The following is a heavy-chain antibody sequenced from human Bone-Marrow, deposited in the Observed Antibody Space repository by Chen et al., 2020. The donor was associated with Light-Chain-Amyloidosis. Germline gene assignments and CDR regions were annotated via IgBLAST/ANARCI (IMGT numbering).Heavy chain of an antibody. Sequence: VRQAPGKGLEWVSTISGSGGSRYYGDSVKGRLTISRDNSKNALFLQMNSLRAEDTAVYYCAKDIAYDDILPGYPADAFDIWGQGTMVTVSS. V-gene: IGHV3-23*01. CDR2: ISGSGGSR. CDR3: AKDIAYDDILPGYPADAFDI. D-gene: IGHD3-9*01. J-gene: IGHJ3*02.